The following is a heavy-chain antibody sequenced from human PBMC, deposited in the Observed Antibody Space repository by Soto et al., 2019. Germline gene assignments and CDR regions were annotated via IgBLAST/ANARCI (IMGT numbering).Heavy chain of an antibody. V-gene: IGHV1-3*01. CDR1: GYTLTGYA. Sequence: ASVKVSCKASGYTLTGYAMRWLRQAHGQRLEWMGWINAGNGNTKYSQKFQGRVTITRDTSASTAYMELSSLRSEDTAVYYCARPRGYSGYDLAYWGQGTLVTVSS. CDR3: ARPRGYSGYDLAY. CDR2: INAGNGNT. D-gene: IGHD5-12*01. J-gene: IGHJ4*02.